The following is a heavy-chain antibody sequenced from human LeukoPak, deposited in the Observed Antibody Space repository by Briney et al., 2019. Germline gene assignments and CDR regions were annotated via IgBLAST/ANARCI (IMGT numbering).Heavy chain of an antibody. D-gene: IGHD1-26*01. Sequence: SETPSLTCTVSGVSISSYYWSWIRQPPGKGLEWIGYIYYSGSINYNPSLKSRVTISVDTSKNQFSLKLRSVTAADTAVYYCARYSGSYSGFDYWGQGTLVTVSS. CDR2: IYYSGSI. CDR3: ARYSGSYSGFDY. J-gene: IGHJ4*02. CDR1: GVSISSYY. V-gene: IGHV4-59*08.